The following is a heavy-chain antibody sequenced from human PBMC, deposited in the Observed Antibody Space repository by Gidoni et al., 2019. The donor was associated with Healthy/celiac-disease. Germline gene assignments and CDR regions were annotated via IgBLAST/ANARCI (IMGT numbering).Heavy chain of an antibody. CDR1: GFTFRSYS. CDR3: ARYGLAVDAFDI. CDR2: ISSSSSYI. D-gene: IGHD6-19*01. Sequence: EVQLVESGGGLVKPGGSLRLSCAASGFTFRSYSMNWVRQAPGKGLEWFSSISSSSSYIYYADSVKGRFTISRDNAKNSLYLQMNSLRAEDTAVYYCARYGLAVDAFDIWGQGTMVTVSS. J-gene: IGHJ3*02. V-gene: IGHV3-21*01.